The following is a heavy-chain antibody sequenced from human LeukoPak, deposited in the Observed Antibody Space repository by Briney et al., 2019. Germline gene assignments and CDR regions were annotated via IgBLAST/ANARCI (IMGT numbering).Heavy chain of an antibody. J-gene: IGHJ6*04. CDR2: INSDGSST. Sequence: PGGSLRLSCAASGFTFSSYWMHWVRKAPGKGLVWVSRINSDGSSTSYADSVKGRFTISRDNAKNTLYLQMNSLRAEDTAVYYCAELGITMIGGVWGKGTTVTISS. D-gene: IGHD3-10*02. CDR3: AELGITMIGGV. CDR1: GFTFSSYW. V-gene: IGHV3-74*01.